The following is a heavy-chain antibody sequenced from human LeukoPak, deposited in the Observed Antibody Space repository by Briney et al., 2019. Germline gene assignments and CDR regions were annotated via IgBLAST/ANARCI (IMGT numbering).Heavy chain of an antibody. Sequence: PSETLSLTCTVSGGSISNYYWSWARQPAGKGLEYIAHLYASGSTDYSPSLRSRLTMSLDTSKNQFSLKRTSVTAADTAIYYCARDGAATFSDYWGQGALVTVSS. V-gene: IGHV4-4*07. CDR1: GGSISNYY. CDR3: ARDGAATFSDY. D-gene: IGHD1-26*01. J-gene: IGHJ4*02. CDR2: LYASGST.